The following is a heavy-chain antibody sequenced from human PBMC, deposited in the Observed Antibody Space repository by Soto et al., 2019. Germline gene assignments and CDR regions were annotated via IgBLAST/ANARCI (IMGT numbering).Heavy chain of an antibody. CDR1: GFTFGIHA. D-gene: IGHD3-16*01. V-gene: IGHV3-33*08. Sequence: VQLLESGGGLVQPGGSLRLSCAASGFTFGIHAMSWVRQAPGKGLEWVAFIWHDGGNKFYAESVKGRFTISRDNSKNTLYLQMTSLSAEDTAMYYCARDGDVNTGFGKDYWGQGTLVTVSS. J-gene: IGHJ4*02. CDR3: ARDGDVNTGFGKDY. CDR2: IWHDGGNK.